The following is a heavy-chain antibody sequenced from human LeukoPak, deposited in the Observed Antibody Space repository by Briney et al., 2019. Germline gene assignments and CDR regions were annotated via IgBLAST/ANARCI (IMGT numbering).Heavy chain of an antibody. CDR3: AKEAVAVAGPFDY. CDR1: GFTFSSYA. J-gene: IGHJ4*02. V-gene: IGHV3-23*01. D-gene: IGHD6-19*01. Sequence: GGSLRLSCAASGFTFSSYAMSWVRQAPGKGLEWVSSISGSGGSIYYADSVKGRFTISRDNSKSTLYLQMNSLRAEDTAIYYCAKEAVAVAGPFDYWGQGTLVTVSS. CDR2: ISGSGGSI.